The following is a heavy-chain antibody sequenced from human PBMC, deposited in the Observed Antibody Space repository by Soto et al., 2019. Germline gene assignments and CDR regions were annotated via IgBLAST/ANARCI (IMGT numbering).Heavy chain of an antibody. J-gene: IGHJ4*02. Sequence: PGGSLRLSCAASGFRFSNYGMHWVRQAPGKGLEWVAAIFRDGTTKQYADSVKGRFSVSRDNSHNTLYLQMKSMRPEDTAVYYGKKGRASFNLDYWGQGALVTVSS. V-gene: IGHV3-33*01. CDR2: IFRDGTTK. CDR3: KKGRASFNLDY. CDR1: GFRFSNYG.